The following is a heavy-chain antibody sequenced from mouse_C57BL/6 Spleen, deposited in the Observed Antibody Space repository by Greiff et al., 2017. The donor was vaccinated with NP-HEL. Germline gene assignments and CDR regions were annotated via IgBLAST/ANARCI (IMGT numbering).Heavy chain of an antibody. CDR1: GFTFSSYG. J-gene: IGHJ2*01. V-gene: IGHV5-6*01. Sequence: EVTLMESGGDLVKPGGSLKLPCAASGFTFSSYGMSWVRQTPDKRLEWVATISSGGSYTYYPDSVKGRFTISRDNAKNTLYLQMSSLKSEDTAMYYCARGGPFDYWGQGTTLTVSS. CDR3: ARGGPFDY. CDR2: ISSGGSYT.